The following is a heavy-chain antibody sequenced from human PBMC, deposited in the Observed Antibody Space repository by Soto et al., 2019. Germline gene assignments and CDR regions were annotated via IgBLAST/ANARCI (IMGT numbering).Heavy chain of an antibody. CDR2: ISDTGGST. Sequence: GGSLRLSCVASGFTFDSYAMNWVRQAPGKGLEWVSGISDTGGSTYYAGSVKGRFTISRDNSRKTLYLHVNSMRAEDTAVYYCAKEEIGDEAYFDYWGKGIPVNVPS. CDR1: GFTFDSYA. V-gene: IGHV3-23*01. J-gene: IGHJ4*02. CDR3: AKEEIGDEAYFDY.